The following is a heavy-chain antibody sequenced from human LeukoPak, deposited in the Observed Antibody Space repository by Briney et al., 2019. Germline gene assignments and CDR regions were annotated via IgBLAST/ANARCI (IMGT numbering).Heavy chain of an antibody. CDR2: ITGSGGST. CDR3: AKKLVDGSFWYVVDY. D-gene: IGHD6-13*01. Sequence: GGFLRLSCAASGFTFSSYAMTWVRQAPGKGLEWVSGITGSGGSTYYADSVKGRFTISRDNSKNTLYLQMNSLRAEDTAVYYCAKKLVDGSFWYVVDYWGQGTLVTVSS. CDR1: GFTFSSYA. J-gene: IGHJ4*02. V-gene: IGHV3-23*01.